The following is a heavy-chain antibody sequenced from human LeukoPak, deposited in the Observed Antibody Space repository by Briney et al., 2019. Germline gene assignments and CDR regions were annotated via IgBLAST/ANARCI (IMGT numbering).Heavy chain of an antibody. CDR1: GGSISSSSYY. Sequence: PSETLSLTCTVSGGSISSSSYYWGWIRQPPGKGLEWIGSIYYSGSTYYNPSLKSRVTISVDTSKNQFSLKLSSVTAADTAVYYCAREGLGELTLDYWGQGTLVTVSS. D-gene: IGHD3-16*01. CDR3: AREGLGELTLDY. CDR2: IYYSGST. J-gene: IGHJ4*02. V-gene: IGHV4-39*07.